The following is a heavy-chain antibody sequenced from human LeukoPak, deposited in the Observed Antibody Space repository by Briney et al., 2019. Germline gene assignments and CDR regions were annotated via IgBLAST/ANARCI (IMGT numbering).Heavy chain of an antibody. CDR2: IYYSGST. D-gene: IGHD3-3*01. V-gene: IGHV4-59*12. CDR1: GGSISSYY. J-gene: IGHJ5*02. Sequence: SETLSLTCTVSGGSISSYYWSWIRQPPGKGLEWIGYIYYSGSTNYNPSLKSRVTMSVDTSKNQFSLKLSSVTAADTAVYYCAREFTIFGVVTLFDPWGQGTLVTVSS. CDR3: AREFTIFGVVTLFDP.